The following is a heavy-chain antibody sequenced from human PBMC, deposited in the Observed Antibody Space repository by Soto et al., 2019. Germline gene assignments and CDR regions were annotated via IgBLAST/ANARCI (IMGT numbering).Heavy chain of an antibody. CDR1: AGSISRGGYY. D-gene: IGHD3-22*01. V-gene: IGHV4-31*03. J-gene: IGHJ1*01. CDR3: AREGYDSSGLGTY. Sequence: PSETLSLTHTVSAGSISRGGYYGSWIRQHPGQGLEWIGYIYYSGSTYYNPSLKSRVPISVDTSKNQFSLKLSSVTAADTAVYYCAREGYDSSGLGTYWGQGTL. CDR2: IYYSGST.